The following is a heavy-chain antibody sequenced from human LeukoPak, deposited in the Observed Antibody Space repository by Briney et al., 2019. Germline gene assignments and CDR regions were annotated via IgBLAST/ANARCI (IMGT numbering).Heavy chain of an antibody. Sequence: PGGSLRLSCAASGFTFSSYWMHWVRQVPGKGLEWVSAISGSGGSTYYADSVKGRFTISRDNSKNTLYLQMNSLRAEDTAVYYCAKWGENFDYWGQGTLVTVSS. CDR3: AKWGENFDY. CDR1: GFTFSSYW. CDR2: ISGSGGST. D-gene: IGHD3-10*01. J-gene: IGHJ4*02. V-gene: IGHV3-23*01.